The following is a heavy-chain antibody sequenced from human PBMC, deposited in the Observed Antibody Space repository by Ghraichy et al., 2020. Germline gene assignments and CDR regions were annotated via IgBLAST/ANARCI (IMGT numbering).Heavy chain of an antibody. J-gene: IGHJ4*02. CDR2: ISGNGGST. Sequence: GESLNISCAASGFTFSNYAMSWVRHAPGKGLEWVSTISGNGGSTYYADSVKGRFTISRDNSKSTLFLQMNSLRAEDTAVYYCAKAGSRWYPLDYWGQGTLVPISS. D-gene: IGHD6-13*01. V-gene: IGHV3-23*01. CDR1: GFTFSNYA. CDR3: AKAGSRWYPLDY.